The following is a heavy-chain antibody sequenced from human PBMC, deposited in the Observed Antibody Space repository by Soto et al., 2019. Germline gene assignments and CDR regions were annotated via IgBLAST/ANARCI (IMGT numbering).Heavy chain of an antibody. CDR3: GRGRDSDGSVYRPVEY. D-gene: IGHD3-22*01. CDR2: IIPIFGTA. CDR1: GGTFSSYA. J-gene: IGHJ4*02. Sequence: SVKVSCKASGGTFSSYAISWVRQAPGQGLEWMGGIIPIFGTANYAQKFQGRVTITADESTSTAYMELSSLRVEDTAVYYCGRGRDSDGSVYRPVEYWGQGTLVTVSS. V-gene: IGHV1-69*13.